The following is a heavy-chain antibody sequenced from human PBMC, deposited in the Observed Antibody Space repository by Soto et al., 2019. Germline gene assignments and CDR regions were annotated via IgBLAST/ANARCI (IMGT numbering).Heavy chain of an antibody. CDR1: GYTLIHYY. D-gene: IGHD7-27*01. CDR3: ARSTGGHSFNGMDV. V-gene: IGHV1-2*02. J-gene: IGHJ6*02. CDR2: INPKNGDT. Sequence: ASVKVSCKASGYTLIHYYIHWVRQASGQGLEWLGWINPKNGDTKTTQNFQGRVTLTRDTSISAAYMEISRLRSDDTAIYYCARSTGGHSFNGMDVWGQGTSVTVSS.